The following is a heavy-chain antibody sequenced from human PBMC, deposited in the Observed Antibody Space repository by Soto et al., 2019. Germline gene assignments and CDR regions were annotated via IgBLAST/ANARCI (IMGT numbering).Heavy chain of an antibody. CDR3: AKVWDQWLLEIDY. CDR2: ISSESTKI. Sequence: ESGGGLVKPGGSLRLSCAASGFTFSNYSMTWVRQAPGKGLEWVSAISSESTKISYADSVKGRFTISRDNAHSSVFLLMHSLRAEDTAVYYCAKVWDQWLLEIDYWGQGSLVTVAS. V-gene: IGHV3-21*01. CDR1: GFTFSNYS. J-gene: IGHJ4*02. D-gene: IGHD6-19*01.